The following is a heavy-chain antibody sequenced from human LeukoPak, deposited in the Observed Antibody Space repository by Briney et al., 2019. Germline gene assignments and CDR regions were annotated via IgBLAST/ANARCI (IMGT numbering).Heavy chain of an antibody. CDR2: INPNSGGT. Sequence: ASVKVSCKASGYTFTGYYMHWVRQAPGQGLEWMGWINPNSGGTNYAQKFQGRVTMTRDTSISTAYMELSRLRSDDTAVYYCATVKWLASYFDYWGQGTLVTVSS. J-gene: IGHJ4*02. CDR3: ATVKWLASYFDY. V-gene: IGHV1-2*02. D-gene: IGHD6-19*01. CDR1: GYTFTGYY.